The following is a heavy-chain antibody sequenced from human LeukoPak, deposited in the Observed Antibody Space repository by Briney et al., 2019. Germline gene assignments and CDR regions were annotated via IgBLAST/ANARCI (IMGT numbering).Heavy chain of an antibody. V-gene: IGHV4-31*03. CDR1: GGSISDAAYY. CDR3: AREGRDLGVATTFDY. CDR2: VFYSGST. Sequence: SETLSLTCTVSGGSISDAAYYWSWIRQHPGEGLEWIGYVFYSGSTSYNPSLKSRVTISVVTSKNQFSLKLTPVTAADTAVYYCAREGRDLGVATTFDYWGQGTLVTVSS. D-gene: IGHD5-12*01. J-gene: IGHJ4*02.